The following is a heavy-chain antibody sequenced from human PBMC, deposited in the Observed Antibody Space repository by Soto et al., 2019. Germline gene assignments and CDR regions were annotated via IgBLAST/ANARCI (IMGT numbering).Heavy chain of an antibody. CDR2: IYSGGST. CDR1: GFTVSSNY. D-gene: IGHD4-17*01. CDR3: ARKYGGNFFDY. Sequence: GGSLRLSCAASGFTVSSNYMSWVRQAPGKGLEWVSVIYSGGSTYYADSVKGRFTISRDNSKNTLYLQMNSLRAEDTAVYYCARKYGGNFFDYWGQGTLVTVSS. J-gene: IGHJ4*02. V-gene: IGHV3-53*01.